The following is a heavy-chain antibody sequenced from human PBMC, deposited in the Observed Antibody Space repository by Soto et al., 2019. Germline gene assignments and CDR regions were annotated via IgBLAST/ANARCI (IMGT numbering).Heavy chain of an antibody. CDR1: GGSISSSSYY. J-gene: IGHJ5*02. Sequence: SETLSLTCTVSGGSISSSSYYWGWIRQPPGKGLEWIGSIYYSGSTYYNPSLKSRVTISVDTSKNQFSLKLSSVTAADTAVYYCARQALYNWRRGWFDTWGQGTLVTVSS. V-gene: IGHV4-39*01. CDR2: IYYSGST. CDR3: ARQALYNWRRGWFDT. D-gene: IGHD1-1*01.